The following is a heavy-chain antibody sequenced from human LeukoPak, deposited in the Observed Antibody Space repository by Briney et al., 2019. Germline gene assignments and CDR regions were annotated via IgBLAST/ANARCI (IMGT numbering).Heavy chain of an antibody. CDR3: ARDPLYYYDSSSSGHVPQPNWLDP. D-gene: IGHD3-22*01. CDR1: GHTFVSYG. Sequence: ASVKVSCKASGHTFVSYGISWVRQAPGQGLEWMGIINPSGGSASYAQQFQGRVTMTRDTSTSTVYMELSSLRSEDMAVYYCARDPLYYYDSSSSGHVPQPNWLDPWGQGTLVTVSS. J-gene: IGHJ5*02. V-gene: IGHV1-46*01. CDR2: INPSGGSA.